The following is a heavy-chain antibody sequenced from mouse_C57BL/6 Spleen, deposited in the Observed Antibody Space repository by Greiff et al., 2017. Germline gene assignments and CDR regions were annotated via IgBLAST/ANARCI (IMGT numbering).Heavy chain of an antibody. CDR2: IDPSDSYT. V-gene: IGHV1-50*01. CDR3: ARKNTTVVAFDY. Sequence: QVQLQQSGAELVKPGASVKLSCKASGYTFTSYWMPWVKQRPGQGLEWIGEIDPSDSYTNYNQKFKGKATWTVDTSSSTAYMQLSSLTSEDSAVYYCARKNTTVVAFDYWGQGTTLTVSS. D-gene: IGHD1-1*01. J-gene: IGHJ2*01. CDR1: GYTFTSYW.